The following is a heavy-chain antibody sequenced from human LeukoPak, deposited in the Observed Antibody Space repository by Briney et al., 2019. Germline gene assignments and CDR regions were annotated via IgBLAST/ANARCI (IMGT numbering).Heavy chain of an antibody. CDR1: GGSIRSYY. D-gene: IGHD1-26*01. CDR2: IDFKGSA. CDR3: ARLVSVGTRYFDF. V-gene: IGHV4-59*08. Sequence: SETLSLTCTISGGSIRSYYWSWIRQSPTKGLEWIGFIDFKGSAHYNPSLNSRVAFSVDTPKNQSSLSLRSVTAADTAVYFCARLVSVGTRYFDFWGQGILVTVSS. J-gene: IGHJ4*02.